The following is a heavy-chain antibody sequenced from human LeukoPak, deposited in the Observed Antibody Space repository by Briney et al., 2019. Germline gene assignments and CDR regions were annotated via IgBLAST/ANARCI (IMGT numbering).Heavy chain of an antibody. Sequence: PSETLSLTCTVSGGSIRSYYWSWIRQPPGKGLEWIGYIYYSGSTNYIPSLKSRVTISVDTSKNQFSLKLSSVTAADTAVYYCARGRSSSSWYEFGYWGQGTLVTVSS. D-gene: IGHD6-13*01. V-gene: IGHV4-59*01. CDR1: GGSIRSYY. CDR3: ARGRSSSSWYEFGY. CDR2: IYYSGST. J-gene: IGHJ4*02.